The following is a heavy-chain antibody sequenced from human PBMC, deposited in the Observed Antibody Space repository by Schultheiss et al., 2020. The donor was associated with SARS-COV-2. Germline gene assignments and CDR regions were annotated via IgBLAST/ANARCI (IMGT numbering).Heavy chain of an antibody. CDR3: ARAGGDYASHLRGGGLYYGMDV. D-gene: IGHD4-17*01. Sequence: SETLSLTCTVSGGSISSYYWSWIRQPPGKGLEWIGYIYYSGSTYYNPSLKSRVTISVDTSKNQFSLKLSSVTAADTAVYYCARAGGDYASHLRGGGLYYGMDVWGQGTTVTVSS. CDR2: IYYSGST. J-gene: IGHJ6*02. CDR1: GGSISSYY. V-gene: IGHV4-59*12.